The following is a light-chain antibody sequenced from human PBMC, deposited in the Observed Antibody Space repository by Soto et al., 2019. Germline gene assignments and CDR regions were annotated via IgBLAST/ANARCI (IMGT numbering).Light chain of an antibody. Sequence: DIQMTQSPSSLSASVGDRVTIACRASQGISIYLAWYQQKPGKVPQLLIYDASTLQSGVPSRFSGSGSGTDFTLTISVLQPEDVATYYCLKYNGAPLTFGGGTKVEIK. CDR2: DAS. CDR1: QGISIY. CDR3: LKYNGAPLT. V-gene: IGKV1-27*01. J-gene: IGKJ4*01.